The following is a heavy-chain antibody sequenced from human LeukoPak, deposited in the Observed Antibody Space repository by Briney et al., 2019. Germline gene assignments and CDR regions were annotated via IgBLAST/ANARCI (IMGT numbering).Heavy chain of an antibody. D-gene: IGHD1-26*01. CDR2: ISTTSNTI. J-gene: IGHJ4*02. Sequence: GGSLRLSCAASGFTFSSYTMNWVRQAPGKGLEWVSYISTTSNTIYYADSVKGRFTISRDNAKNSLFLQMNSLRAEDTAVYYCARSSGTYALFDYWGQGTLVTVSS. CDR3: ARSSGTYALFDY. V-gene: IGHV3-48*01. CDR1: GFTFSSYT.